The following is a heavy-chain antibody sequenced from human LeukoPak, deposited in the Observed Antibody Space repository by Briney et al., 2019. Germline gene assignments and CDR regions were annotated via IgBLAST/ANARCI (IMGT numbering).Heavy chain of an antibody. Sequence: GGSLRLSCAASGFTFSSYEMNWVRQAPGKGLEWVSYISSSGRTIYYADSVKGRFTISRDNAKNSLYLQMNSLRAEDTAVYYCAREGFSRGYYQYYYMDVWGKGTTVTVSS. J-gene: IGHJ6*03. CDR3: AREGFSRGYYQYYYMDV. D-gene: IGHD6-13*01. CDR2: ISSSGRTI. CDR1: GFTFSSYE. V-gene: IGHV3-48*03.